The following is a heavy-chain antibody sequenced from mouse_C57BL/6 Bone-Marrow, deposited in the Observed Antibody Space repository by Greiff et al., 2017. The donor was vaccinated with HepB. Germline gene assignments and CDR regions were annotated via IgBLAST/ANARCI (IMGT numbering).Heavy chain of an antibody. V-gene: IGHV1-82*01. CDR2: IYPGDGDT. Sequence: QVQLKQSGPELVKPGASVKISCKASGYAFSSSWMNWVKQRPGKGLEWIGRIYPGDGDTNYNGKFKGKDTLTADKSSSTAYMQLSSLTSEDSAVYFCARRGYYGNYEGFAYWGQGTLVTVSA. J-gene: IGHJ3*01. CDR1: GYAFSSSW. D-gene: IGHD2-1*01. CDR3: ARRGYYGNYEGFAY.